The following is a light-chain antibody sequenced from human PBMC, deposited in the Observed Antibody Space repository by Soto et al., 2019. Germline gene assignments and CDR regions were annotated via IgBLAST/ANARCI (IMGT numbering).Light chain of an antibody. J-gene: IGLJ1*01. CDR1: SSNIGAGYD. Sequence: QSVLTQPPSVSGAPGQRVTTSCTGSSSNIGAGYDVHWYQQLPGTAPKLLIFGNNNRPSGVPDRFSGSKSGTSASLAITGLQAEDEADYYCQSYDGRLSGYVFGTGTKVTVL. CDR3: QSYDGRLSGYV. V-gene: IGLV1-40*01. CDR2: GNN.